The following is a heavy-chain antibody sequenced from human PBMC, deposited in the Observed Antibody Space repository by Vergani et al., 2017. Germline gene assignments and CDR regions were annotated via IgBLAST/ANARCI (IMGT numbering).Heavy chain of an antibody. D-gene: IGHD3-9*01. J-gene: IGHJ5*01. CDR3: ARARCIETCYMSNWLDS. CDR2: IKSDGSIT. V-gene: IGHV3-74*03. CDR1: VFSYHSYW. Sequence: DVHLAESGGGFFPRGGSLRLSCSASVFSYHSYWMHCLRQFRGKGLLWVSRIKSDGSITAYADSVKGRFTISRDNAQNTLYLQMNSLRVEDTGVYYCARARCIETCYMSNWLDSWGQGTLVTVSS.